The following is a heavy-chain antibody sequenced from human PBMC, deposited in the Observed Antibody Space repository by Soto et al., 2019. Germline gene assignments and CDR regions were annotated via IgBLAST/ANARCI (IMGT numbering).Heavy chain of an antibody. J-gene: IGHJ6*02. D-gene: IGHD2-21*02. CDR1: GGSISSYY. Sequence: SETLSLTCTVSGGSISSYYWSWIRQPPGEGLEWIGYIYYSGSTNYNPSLKSRVTISVDTSKNQFSLKLNSVTAADTAVYYCARDLFGYCGTDCYPLDVWCPGTTLTGFS. CDR2: IYYSGST. V-gene: IGHV4-59*01. CDR3: ARDLFGYCGTDCYPLDV.